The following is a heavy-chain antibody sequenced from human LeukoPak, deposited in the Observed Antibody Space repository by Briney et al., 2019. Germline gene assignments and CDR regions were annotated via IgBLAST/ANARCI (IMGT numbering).Heavy chain of an antibody. CDR2: FYYSGTP. CDR3: ARGPPYCGGDCYSLIYFDY. J-gene: IGHJ4*02. D-gene: IGHD2-21*02. V-gene: IGHV4-39*07. Sequence: SETLSLTCIVSGGSISSNSHFWGWIRQPPGKGLEWIGSFYYSGTPYYNPSLKSRVTISVDTSKNQFSLKLSSVTAADTAVYYCARGPPYCGGDCYSLIYFDYWGQGTLVTVSS. CDR1: GGSISSNSHF.